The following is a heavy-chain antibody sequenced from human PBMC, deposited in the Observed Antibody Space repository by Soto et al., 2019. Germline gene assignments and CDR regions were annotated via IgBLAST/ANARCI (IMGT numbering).Heavy chain of an antibody. D-gene: IGHD4-17*01. V-gene: IGHV4-34*01. CDR3: ARIQSLRRLAMGYGVAKDY. CDR1: GGSFSGYY. CDR2: INHSGST. J-gene: IGHJ4*02. Sequence: QVQLQQWGAGLLKSSETLSLTCAVYGGSFSGYYWSWIRQPPGKGLEWIGEINHSGSTNYNPSLKSRVTISVATSKNHFALKPSSVTAADTAVYYCARIQSLRRLAMGYGVAKDYWGQGTLVTVSS.